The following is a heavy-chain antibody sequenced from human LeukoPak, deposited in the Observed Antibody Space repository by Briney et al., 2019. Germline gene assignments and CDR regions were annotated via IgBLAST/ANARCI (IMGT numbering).Heavy chain of an antibody. CDR3: ARFDRTRGDH. D-gene: IGHD5-24*01. CDR2: IYYSGST. J-gene: IGHJ4*02. CDR1: GGSISSYY. Sequence: SETLSLTCTVSGGSISSYYWSWIRQPPGKGLEWIGYIYYSGSTNYNPSLKSRVTISVDTSKNQFSLKLSSVTAADTAVYYCARFDRTRGDHWGQGTLVTVSS. V-gene: IGHV4-59*01.